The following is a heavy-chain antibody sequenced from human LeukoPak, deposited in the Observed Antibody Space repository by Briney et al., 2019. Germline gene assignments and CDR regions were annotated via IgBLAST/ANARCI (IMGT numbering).Heavy chain of an antibody. CDR3: ARPNCGGDCKYYYYYYMDV. Sequence: SETLSLTCTVSGGSISSSSYYWGWIRQPPGKGLEWIGSIYYSGSTYYNPSLKSRVTISVDTSKNQFSLKLSSVTAADTAVYYCARPNCGGDCKYYYYYYMDVWGKGTTVTISS. CDR1: GGSISSSSYY. V-gene: IGHV4-39*01. CDR2: IYYSGST. D-gene: IGHD2-21*02. J-gene: IGHJ6*03.